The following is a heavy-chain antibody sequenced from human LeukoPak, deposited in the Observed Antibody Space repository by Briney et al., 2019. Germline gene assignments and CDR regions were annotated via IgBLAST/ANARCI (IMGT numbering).Heavy chain of an antibody. D-gene: IGHD2-2*01. J-gene: IGHJ5*02. CDR2: INHSGST. CDR3: AGIVVVPAATGWFDP. Sequence: SETLSLTCAVYGGSFSGYYWSWIRQPPGKGLEWIGEINHSGSTNYNPSLKSRVTISVDTSKNQFSLKLSSVTAADTAVYYCAGIVVVPAATGWFDPWGQGTLVTVSS. V-gene: IGHV4-34*01. CDR1: GGSFSGYY.